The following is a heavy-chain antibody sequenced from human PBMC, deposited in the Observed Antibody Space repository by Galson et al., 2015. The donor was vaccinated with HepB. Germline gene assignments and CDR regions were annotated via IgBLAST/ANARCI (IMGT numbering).Heavy chain of an antibody. V-gene: IGHV3-30*18. Sequence: SLRLSCAASGFTFSSYGMHWVRQAPGKGLEWVAVISYDGSNKYYADSVKGRFTISRDNSKNTLYLQMNSLRAEDTAVYYCAKDPDRGGLRGCIVDYWGQGTLVTVSS. D-gene: IGHD2-8*01. CDR3: AKDPDRGGLRGCIVDY. CDR1: GFTFSSYG. J-gene: IGHJ4*02. CDR2: ISYDGSNK.